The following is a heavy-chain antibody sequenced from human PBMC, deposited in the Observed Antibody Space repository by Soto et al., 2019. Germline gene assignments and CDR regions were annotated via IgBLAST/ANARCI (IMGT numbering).Heavy chain of an antibody. Sequence: ASVKVSCKTSGYSFTSYALHWVRQAPGQRLEWMGWINVGNGKTIYSQKFQGRVTITRDRSASTGYVELSSLRFEDTAVYYCVRAAYTSSRENYFEFWGQGTLVTVSS. CDR1: GYSFTSYA. CDR3: VRAAYTSSRENYFEF. V-gene: IGHV1-3*01. J-gene: IGHJ4*02. D-gene: IGHD3-16*01. CDR2: INVGNGKT.